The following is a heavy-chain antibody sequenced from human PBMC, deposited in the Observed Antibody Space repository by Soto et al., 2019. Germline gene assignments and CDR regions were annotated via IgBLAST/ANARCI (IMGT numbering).Heavy chain of an antibody. CDR2: LTGSSSNT. CDR3: ANGRATYGLLTHDY. CDR1: GFSFRNYA. D-gene: IGHD3-9*01. Sequence: QPGGSLRLSCAASGFSFRNYAMSWVRQAPGKGLEWISTLTGSSSNTYYADSVKGRFAISRGNSRNTLYLQMHSLTAEDTAVYYCANGRATYGLLTHDYWGQGTLVTVSS. V-gene: IGHV3-23*01. J-gene: IGHJ4*02.